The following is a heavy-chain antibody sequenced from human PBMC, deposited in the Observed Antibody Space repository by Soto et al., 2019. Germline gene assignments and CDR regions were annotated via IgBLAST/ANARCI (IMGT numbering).Heavy chain of an antibody. CDR1: GYTFTGYY. CDR2: INPNSGGT. CDR3: ASGTPFSSGYHHFDY. V-gene: IGHV1-2*07. D-gene: IGHD3-3*01. Sequence: GASVKVSCKASGYTFTGYYMHWVRQAPGQGLEWMGWINPNSGGTNYAHKFPGRVTMTRATSISTAYMELSRLRSDDTAVYYCASGTPFSSGYHHFDYWGQGTLVTVSS. J-gene: IGHJ4*02.